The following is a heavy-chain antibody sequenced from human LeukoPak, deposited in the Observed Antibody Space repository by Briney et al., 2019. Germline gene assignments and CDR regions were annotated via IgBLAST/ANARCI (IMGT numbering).Heavy chain of an antibody. J-gene: IGHJ3*02. CDR2: IRSKANNYAT. Sequence: GGSLRLSCAASGFIFSDSPMHWVRQASGKGLEWVGRIRSKANNYATAYAASVQGRFTISRDDSKNTAYLQMNSLKTEDTAVYYCSRVNPSSGSYYGAFDIWGQGTMVTVSS. V-gene: IGHV3-73*01. D-gene: IGHD1-26*01. CDR1: GFIFSDSP. CDR3: SRVNPSSGSYYGAFDI.